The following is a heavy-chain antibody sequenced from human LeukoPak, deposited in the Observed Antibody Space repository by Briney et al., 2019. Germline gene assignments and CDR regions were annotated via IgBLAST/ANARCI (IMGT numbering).Heavy chain of an antibody. V-gene: IGHV3-48*04. CDR1: GFTFSSYS. CDR2: ISSSSSTI. Sequence: GGSLRLSCAASGFTFSSYSMNWVRQAPGKGLEWVSYISSSSSTIYYADSVKGRFTISRDNAKNSLYLQMNSLRAEDTAVYYCASNSGYDQSAFDIWGQGTMVTVSS. D-gene: IGHD5-12*01. J-gene: IGHJ3*02. CDR3: ASNSGYDQSAFDI.